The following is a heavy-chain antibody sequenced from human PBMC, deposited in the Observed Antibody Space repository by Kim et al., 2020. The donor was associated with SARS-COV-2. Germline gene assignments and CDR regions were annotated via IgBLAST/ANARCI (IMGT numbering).Heavy chain of an antibody. V-gene: IGHV3-23*01. J-gene: IGHJ5*02. CDR1: GFIFSSYA. CDR3: TKRTNYGSGSYSWFDH. D-gene: IGHD3-10*01. CDR2: ISGSGANT. Sequence: GGSLRLSCAASGFIFSSYAMNWVRQAPGKGLEWVSVISGSGANTFYADSVKGRFTISRDNSKNTLFLQMDSLRVEDTAVYYCTKRTNYGSGSYSWFDHWGQGTLVTVST.